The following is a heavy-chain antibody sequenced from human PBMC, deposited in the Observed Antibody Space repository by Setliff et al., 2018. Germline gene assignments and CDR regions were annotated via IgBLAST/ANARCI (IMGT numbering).Heavy chain of an antibody. CDR3: ARGRPRSGYSSSWYAYRNWFDP. V-gene: IGHV4-59*11. J-gene: IGHJ5*02. CDR2: IYYSGST. CDR1: GGSISSHY. D-gene: IGHD6-13*01. Sequence: LSLTCTVSGGSISSHYWSWIRQPPGKGLEWIGYIYYSGSTNYNPSLKSRVTISVDTSKNQFSLKLSSVTAADTAVYYCARGRPRSGYSSSWYAYRNWFDPWGQGTLVTVSS.